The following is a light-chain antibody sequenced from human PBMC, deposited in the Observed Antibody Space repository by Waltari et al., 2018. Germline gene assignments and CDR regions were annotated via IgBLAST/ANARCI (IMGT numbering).Light chain of an antibody. CDR1: NIGSKS. Sequence: SYVLTQPPSVSVAPGQTARITCGGNNIGSKSVHWYQQKPGQAPVLVVYYDNDRASGIPERFSSSNSGNTANLTISRVEAGDEADYYCQVWDSSSDHPVVFGGGTK. CDR3: QVWDSSSDHPVV. V-gene: IGLV3-21*02. J-gene: IGLJ3*02. CDR2: YDN.